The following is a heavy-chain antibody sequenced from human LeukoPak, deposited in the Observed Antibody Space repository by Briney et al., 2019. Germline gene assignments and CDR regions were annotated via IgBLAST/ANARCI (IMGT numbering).Heavy chain of an antibody. V-gene: IGHV3-30-3*01. CDR2: ISYDGSNK. D-gene: IGHD1-26*01. J-gene: IGHJ6*02. CDR3: ARDLGGSYSYYYYYYGMDV. Sequence: GSLTLSCAASGFTFSSYAMHWVCQAPGKGLEWVAVISYDGSNKYYADSVKGRFTISRDNSKNTLYLQMNSLRAEDTAVYYCARDLGGSYSYYYYYYGMDVWGQGTTVTVSS. CDR1: GFTFSSYA.